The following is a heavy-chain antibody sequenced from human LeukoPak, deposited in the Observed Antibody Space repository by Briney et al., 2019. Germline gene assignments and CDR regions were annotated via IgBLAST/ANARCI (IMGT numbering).Heavy chain of an antibody. CDR2: ITSSGSTI. D-gene: IGHD2-2*01. Sequence: GGCLRLSCAASGFTFSDYCMSWIRQAPGKGLEWVSYITSSGSTIYYADSVKGRFTISRDNAKNSLYLQMNSLRAEDTAVYYCASRYCSSTSCYPRGDYWGQGTLVTVSS. J-gene: IGHJ4*02. CDR1: GFTFSDYC. V-gene: IGHV3-11*04. CDR3: ASRYCSSTSCYPRGDY.